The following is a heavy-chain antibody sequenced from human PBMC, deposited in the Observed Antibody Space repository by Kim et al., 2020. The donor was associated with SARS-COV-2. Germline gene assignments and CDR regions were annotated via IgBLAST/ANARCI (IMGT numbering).Heavy chain of an antibody. J-gene: IGHJ4*02. D-gene: IGHD6-13*01. V-gene: IGHV4-39*07. CDR3: ARDRIAAAGTFDY. Sequence: NPSLKSRVTISVDTSKNQFSLKLSSVTAADTAVYYCARDRIAAAGTFDYWGQGTLVTVSS.